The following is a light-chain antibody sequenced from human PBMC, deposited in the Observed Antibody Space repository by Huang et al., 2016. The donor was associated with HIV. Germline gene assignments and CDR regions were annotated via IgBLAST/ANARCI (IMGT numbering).Light chain of an antibody. V-gene: IGKV3-11*01. CDR3: QQRSNWLT. CDR2: DAS. J-gene: IGKJ4*01. Sequence: EIVLTQSPATLSLSPGERATLSCRASQSVRRYLAWYKQKPGQAPRLLIYDASNRATGIPARFRGSGSGSGTDFTLTISSLEPEDFAVYYCQQRSNWLTFGGGTKVEIK. CDR1: QSVRRY.